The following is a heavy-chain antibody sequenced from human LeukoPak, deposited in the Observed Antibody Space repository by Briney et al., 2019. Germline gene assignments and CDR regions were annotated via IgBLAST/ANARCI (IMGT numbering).Heavy chain of an antibody. Sequence: GASVKVSCKVSGYTLTELSMQWVRQAPGKGLEWMGGFDPEDGETIYAQKFQGRVTMTEDTSTDTAYMELSSLRSEDTAVYYCATVRGLYSGYDYYFDYWGQGTLVTVSS. J-gene: IGHJ4*02. V-gene: IGHV1-24*01. D-gene: IGHD5-12*01. CDR3: ATVRGLYSGYDYYFDY. CDR2: FDPEDGET. CDR1: GYTLTELS.